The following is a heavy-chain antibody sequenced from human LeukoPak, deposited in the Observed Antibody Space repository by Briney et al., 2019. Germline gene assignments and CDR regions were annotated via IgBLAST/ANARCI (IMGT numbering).Heavy chain of an antibody. J-gene: IGHJ6*03. Sequence: ASVKVSCKASGYTFTGYYMHWVRQAPGQGLEWMGWINPNSGGTNYAQKFQGRVTMTRNTSISTAYMELSSLRSEDTAVYYCARGRKSVVVVVAATAPPKFYYMDVWGKGTTVTISS. CDR2: INPNSGGT. CDR3: ARGRKSVVVVVAATAPPKFYYMDV. CDR1: GYTFTGYY. D-gene: IGHD2-15*01. V-gene: IGHV1-2*02.